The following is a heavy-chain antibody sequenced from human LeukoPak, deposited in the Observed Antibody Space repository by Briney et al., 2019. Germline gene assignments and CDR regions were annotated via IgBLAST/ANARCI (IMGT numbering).Heavy chain of an antibody. CDR3: ARDPPNDYGDYNYYYYMDV. CDR2: IYTSGST. J-gene: IGHJ6*03. Sequence: PSETLSLTCTVSGGSISSYYWSWIRQPAGKGLEWIGRIYTSGSTNYNPSLKSRVTMSVGTSKNQFSLKLSSVTAADTAVYYCARDPPNDYGDYNYYYYMDVWGKGTTVTVSS. CDR1: GGSISSYY. D-gene: IGHD4-17*01. V-gene: IGHV4-4*07.